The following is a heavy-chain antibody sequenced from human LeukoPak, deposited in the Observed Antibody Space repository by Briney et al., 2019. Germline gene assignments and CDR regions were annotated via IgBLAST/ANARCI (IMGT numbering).Heavy chain of an antibody. CDR1: GFTFSSYW. D-gene: IGHD3-16*01. CDR3: ARVAGSYAAPDY. V-gene: IGHV3-74*01. Sequence: GGSLRLSCAASGFTFSSYWMHWVRQAPGKGLVWVSRINSDGSSTSYADSVKGRFTISGDNAKNTLYLQMNSLRAEDTAVYYCARVAGSYAAPDYWGQGTLVTVSS. J-gene: IGHJ4*02. CDR2: INSDGSST.